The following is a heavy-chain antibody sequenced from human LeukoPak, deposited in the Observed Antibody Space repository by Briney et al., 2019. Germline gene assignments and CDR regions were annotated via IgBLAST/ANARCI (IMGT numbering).Heavy chain of an antibody. CDR1: GFTFSSYS. J-gene: IGHJ6*02. CDR3: ARDDYGDYVRENGAEYYYYGMDV. D-gene: IGHD4-17*01. CDR2: ISSSSSTI. Sequence: PGGSLRLSCAASGFTFSSYSMNWVRQAPGKGLEWVSYISSSSSTIYYADSVKGRFTISRDNAKNSLYLQMNSLRAEDTAVYYCARDDYGDYVRENGAEYYYYGMDVWGQGTTVTVSS. V-gene: IGHV3-48*04.